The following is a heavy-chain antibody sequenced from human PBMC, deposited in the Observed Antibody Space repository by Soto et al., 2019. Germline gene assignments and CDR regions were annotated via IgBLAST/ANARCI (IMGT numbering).Heavy chain of an antibody. CDR1: GGSISSGNYY. V-gene: IGHV4-30-4*01. CDR3: ATMGTPVTGLYYFDY. D-gene: IGHD4-17*01. Sequence: TSETLSLTCTVSGGSISSGNYYWSWIRQPPGKGLEWIGFISYSGTTHYSASLRSRVSISVDTSKKQFSLDLSSVTAADTAVYYCATMGTPVTGLYYFDYWGQGTLVTVSS. CDR2: ISYSGTT. J-gene: IGHJ4*02.